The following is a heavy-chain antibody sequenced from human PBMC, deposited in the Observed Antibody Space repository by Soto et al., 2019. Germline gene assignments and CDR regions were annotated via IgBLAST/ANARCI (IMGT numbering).Heavy chain of an antibody. CDR1: GGSISSGDYC. V-gene: IGHV4-30-4*01. Sequence: PSETLSLTCTVSGGSISSGDYCWSWIRQPPGKGLEWIGYIYYSGSTYYNPSLKSRVTISVDTSKNQFSLKLSSVTAGDTAVYYCARGGGVVVVEWGQGTLVTVSS. J-gene: IGHJ1*01. CDR2: IYYSGST. D-gene: IGHD2-15*01. CDR3: ARGGGVVVVE.